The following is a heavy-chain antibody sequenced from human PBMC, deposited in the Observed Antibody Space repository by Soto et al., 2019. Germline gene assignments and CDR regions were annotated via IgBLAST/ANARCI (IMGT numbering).Heavy chain of an antibody. Sequence: QVQLQESGPGLVKPSQTLSLTCIVSGGSIRSGGYFWSWVRQHPGKGLEWIGNIYYNSGSTYYTPSLKSRVSMSVDASKNQFPLDLSSVPATDTAVYFCTRDKPLLYNSGSGKGYLGMEVWGQGTTVIVS. D-gene: IGHD3-10*01. CDR3: TRDKPLLYNSGSGKGYLGMEV. CDR2: IYYNSGST. J-gene: IGHJ6*02. V-gene: IGHV4-31*03. CDR1: GGSIRSGGYF.